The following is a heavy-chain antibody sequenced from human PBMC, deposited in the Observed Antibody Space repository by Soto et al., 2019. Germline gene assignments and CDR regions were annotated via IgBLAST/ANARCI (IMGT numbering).Heavy chain of an antibody. V-gene: IGHV4-59*01. CDR1: GGSIRSYY. Sequence: SETLSLTCTVSGGSIRSYYRSWIRQPPGKGXEWIGYIYYSGSTNYNPSLKSRVTISVDTSKNQFSLKLSSVTAADTAVYYCARVVGYYYGSGSYSPNWFDPWGQGTLVTVS. D-gene: IGHD3-10*01. CDR3: ARVVGYYYGSGSYSPNWFDP. CDR2: IYYSGST. J-gene: IGHJ5*02.